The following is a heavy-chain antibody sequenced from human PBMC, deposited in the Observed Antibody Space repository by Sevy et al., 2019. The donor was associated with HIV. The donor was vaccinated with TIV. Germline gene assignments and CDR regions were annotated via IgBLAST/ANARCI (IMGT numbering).Heavy chain of an antibody. CDR3: ARATGTEALDAFDI. V-gene: IGHV3-21*01. CDR2: ISSSSYYI. J-gene: IGHJ3*02. Sequence: GGSLRLSCAASGFTFSDYSMNWVRQAPGKGLEWVSSISSSSYYIYYADSVKGRFTNSRDNAKNSLYLQMNSLRAEDTAVYYCARATGTEALDAFDIWGQGTMVTVSS. D-gene: IGHD1-1*01. CDR1: GFTFSDYS.